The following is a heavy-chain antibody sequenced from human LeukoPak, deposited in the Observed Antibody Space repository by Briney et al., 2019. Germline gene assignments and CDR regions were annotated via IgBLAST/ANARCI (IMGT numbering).Heavy chain of an antibody. CDR1: GFTFSSYA. Sequence: GGSLRLSCAASGFTFSSYAMSWVRQAPGKGLEWVSAISGSGGSTYYADSVKGRFTISRDNSKNTLYLQMNSLRAEDTAVYYCARVDSSGYHPFDYWGRGTPVTVSS. CDR3: ARVDSSGYHPFDY. J-gene: IGHJ4*02. CDR2: ISGSGGST. D-gene: IGHD3-22*01. V-gene: IGHV3-23*01.